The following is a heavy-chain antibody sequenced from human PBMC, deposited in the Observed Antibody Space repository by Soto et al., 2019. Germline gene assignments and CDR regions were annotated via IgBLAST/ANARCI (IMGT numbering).Heavy chain of an antibody. CDR3: ARASPQPEPYDFYY. Sequence: QVQLVESGGGVVQPGRSLRLSCAASGFSFSNFGMHWVRQAPGKGLEWVAVIWYDGSNKYYADSVKGRFTISRDNSKNTVYLQMNSLRAEDTAVYSCARASPQPEPYDFYYWGQGTLVTVSS. CDR1: GFSFSNFG. J-gene: IGHJ4*02. CDR2: IWYDGSNK. D-gene: IGHD3-16*01. V-gene: IGHV3-33*01.